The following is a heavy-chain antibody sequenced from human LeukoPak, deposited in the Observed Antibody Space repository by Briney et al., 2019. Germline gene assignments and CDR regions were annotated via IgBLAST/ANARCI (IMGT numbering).Heavy chain of an antibody. Sequence: SETLSLTCAVYGWSFSGYYRSWIRQPPGKGLEWIGEINHSGSTNYNPSLKSRVTISVDTSKNQFSPKLSSVTAADTAVYYCARVSGCSGGSCYLGYWGQGTLVTVSS. D-gene: IGHD2-15*01. J-gene: IGHJ4*02. CDR3: ARVSGCSGGSCYLGY. V-gene: IGHV4-34*01. CDR2: INHSGST. CDR1: GWSFSGYY.